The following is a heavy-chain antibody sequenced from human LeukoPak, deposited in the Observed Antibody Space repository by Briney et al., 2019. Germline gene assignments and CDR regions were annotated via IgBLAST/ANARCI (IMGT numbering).Heavy chain of an antibody. J-gene: IGHJ4*02. CDR3: VKDLGGTYDY. Sequence: PGGSLRLSCAASGFTFSSYWIHWVRQVPGKGLVWVSRIDYDGSITNYADSVKGRFTISRDNARNTLYLQMNSLRVDDTAVYYCVKDLGGTYDYWGQGTLVTASS. CDR2: IDYDGSIT. CDR1: GFTFSSYW. V-gene: IGHV3-74*01.